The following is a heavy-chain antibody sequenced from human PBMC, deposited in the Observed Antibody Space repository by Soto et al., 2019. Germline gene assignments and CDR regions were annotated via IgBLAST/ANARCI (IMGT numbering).Heavy chain of an antibody. CDR3: ARDLGGYSSSWYYFDY. V-gene: IGHV3-48*03. CDR2: ISSSGSTI. CDR1: GFTFSTYE. Sequence: EVQLVESGGGLVRPGGSLRLSCAASGFTFSTYEMNWVRQAPGQGLEWVSYISSSGSTIYYADSVKGRFTISRDNAKKSLYLQMNSLRDEDTAVYYCARDLGGYSSSWYYFDYWGQGTLVTVSS. D-gene: IGHD6-13*01. J-gene: IGHJ4*02.